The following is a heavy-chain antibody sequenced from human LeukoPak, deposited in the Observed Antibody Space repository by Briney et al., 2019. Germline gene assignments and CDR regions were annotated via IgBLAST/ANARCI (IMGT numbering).Heavy chain of an antibody. Sequence: GASVKVSCKASGGTFSSYAISWVRQAPGQGLEWMGGIIPIFGTANYAQKFQGRVTITADESTSTAYMELSSLRSEDTAVCYCARGYFDWFHRSWGQGTLVTVSS. CDR3: ARGYFDWFHRS. D-gene: IGHD3-9*01. V-gene: IGHV1-69*13. CDR1: GGTFSSYA. CDR2: IIPIFGTA. J-gene: IGHJ1*01.